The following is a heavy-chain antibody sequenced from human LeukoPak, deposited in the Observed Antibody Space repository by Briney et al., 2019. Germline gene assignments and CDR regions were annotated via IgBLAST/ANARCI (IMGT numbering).Heavy chain of an antibody. Sequence: GGSLRLSCAASGFTFSSYFMSWVRQAPGKGLEWVSTVDVSGGTTYYADSVKGRFTISRDNSKNTPYLQMNSLRADDTAVYYCAKDQTPYSWGQGTLITVSS. D-gene: IGHD4-23*01. CDR3: AKDQTPYS. CDR2: VDVSGGTT. CDR1: GFTFSSYF. V-gene: IGHV3-23*01. J-gene: IGHJ4*02.